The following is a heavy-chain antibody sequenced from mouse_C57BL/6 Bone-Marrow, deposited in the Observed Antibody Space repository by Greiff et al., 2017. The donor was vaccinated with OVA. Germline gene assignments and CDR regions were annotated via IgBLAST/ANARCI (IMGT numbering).Heavy chain of an antibody. Sequence: EVKVVESGGGLVKPGGSLKLSCAASGFTFSSYAMSWVRQTPEKRLEWVATISDGGSYTYYPDNVKGRFTISRDNAKNNLYLQMSHLKSEDTAMYYCARDRTDWYFDVWGTGTTVTVSS. V-gene: IGHV5-4*01. CDR3: ARDRTDWYFDV. CDR1: GFTFSSYA. J-gene: IGHJ1*03. CDR2: ISDGGSYT.